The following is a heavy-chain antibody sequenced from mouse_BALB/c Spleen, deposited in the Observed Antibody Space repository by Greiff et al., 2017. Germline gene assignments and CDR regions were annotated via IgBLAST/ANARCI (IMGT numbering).Heavy chain of an antibody. J-gene: IGHJ3*01. V-gene: IGHV3-1*02. CDR3: ARGLGPFITTSWFAY. CDR2: IHYSGST. Sequence: DVKVEESGPDLVKPSQSLSLTCTVTGYSITSGYSWHWIRQFPGNKLEWMGYIHYSGSTNYNPSLKSRISITRDTSKNQFFLQLNSVTTEDTATYYCARGLGPFITTSWFAYWGQGTLVTVSA. CDR1: GYSITSGYS. D-gene: IGHD1-2*01.